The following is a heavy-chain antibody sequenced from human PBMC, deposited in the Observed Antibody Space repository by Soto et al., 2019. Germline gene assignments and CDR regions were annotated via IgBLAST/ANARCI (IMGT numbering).Heavy chain of an antibody. CDR2: IYYSGST. CDR1: GGSISSYY. CDR3: ARRTAASDAFDI. D-gene: IGHD2-2*01. V-gene: IGHV4-59*08. Sequence: QVQLQESGPGLVKPSETLSLTCTVSGGSISSYYWSWIRQPPGKGLEWIGYIYYSGSTNYNPSLKRRVTISVSTSQNQFSLKLGSVTAADTAVYYCARRTAASDAFDIWGQGTMVTVSS. J-gene: IGHJ3*02.